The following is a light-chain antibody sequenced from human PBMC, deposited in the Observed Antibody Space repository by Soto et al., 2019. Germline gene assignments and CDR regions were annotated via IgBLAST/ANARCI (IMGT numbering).Light chain of an antibody. J-gene: IGKJ2*01. CDR2: GAS. CDR1: QSVSSRY. CDR3: QQYGNSPPYT. Sequence: EIVLTQSPGTLSLSPGERTTLSCRASQSVSSRYLAWYQQKPGQAPRLLIYGASSRATGIPDRFSGSGSGTDFTLTISRLEPEDFAVYYCQQYGNSPPYTFGQGTKLEIK. V-gene: IGKV3-20*01.